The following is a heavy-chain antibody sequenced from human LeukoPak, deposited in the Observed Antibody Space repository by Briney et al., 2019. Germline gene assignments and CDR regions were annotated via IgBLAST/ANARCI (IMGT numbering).Heavy chain of an antibody. CDR3: LRGDRRDY. CDR1: GFTFNTYS. J-gene: IGHJ4*02. V-gene: IGHV3-21*06. CDR2: IDSSGGYM. Sequence: GGSLRLSCEASGFTFNTYSMNWARQAPGKGLEWVSSIDSSGGYMFYADSVKGRFIISRDNAKDSLYLQMNSLRVEDTAVYYCLRGDRRDYWGQGTLVAVSS.